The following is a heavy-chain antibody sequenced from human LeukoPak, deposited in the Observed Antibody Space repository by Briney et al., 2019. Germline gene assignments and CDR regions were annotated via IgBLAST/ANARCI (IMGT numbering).Heavy chain of an antibody. V-gene: IGHV4-59*01. J-gene: IGHJ2*01. CDR3: ARVLVGSGLLMDWYFDL. Sequence: SETLSLTCTVSGGSISSYYWSWIRRPPGKGLEWIGYIYYSGSTNYNPSLKSRVTISVDTSKNQFSLKLSSVTAVYTAVYYCARVLVGSGLLMDWYFDLWGRGTLVTVSS. CDR2: IYYSGST. D-gene: IGHD3-10*01. CDR1: GGSISSYY.